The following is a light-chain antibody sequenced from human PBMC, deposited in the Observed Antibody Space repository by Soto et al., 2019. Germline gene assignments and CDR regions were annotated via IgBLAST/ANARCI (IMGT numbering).Light chain of an antibody. CDR2: DAS. J-gene: IGKJ1*01. CDR1: QTVGRNY. Sequence: EIVLTQSPGTLSLSPGESATLSCRASQTVGRNYLAWFQHKPGQAPRLLIYDASSRATGIPDRFSGSGSGTDFTLTISRLEPEDFAVYYCQQYGSSPWTFGQGTKVEIK. CDR3: QQYGSSPWT. V-gene: IGKV3-20*01.